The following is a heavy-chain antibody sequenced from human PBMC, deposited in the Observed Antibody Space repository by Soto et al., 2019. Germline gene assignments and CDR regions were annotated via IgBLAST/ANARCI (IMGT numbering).Heavy chain of an antibody. J-gene: IGHJ6*02. CDR2: MNPNIGNT. D-gene: IGHD2-15*01. CDR1: GYTFTSDD. V-gene: IGHV1-8*01. CDR3: ARVVSVAAHYYYYVMDV. Sequence: ASVKVSCKASGYTFTSDDINWVRQATGQGLEWMGWMNPNIGNTGYAQKFQGRVTMTRNTSISTAYMELSSLRSEDTAVYYCARVVSVAAHYYYYVMDVWGQGTTVTVSS.